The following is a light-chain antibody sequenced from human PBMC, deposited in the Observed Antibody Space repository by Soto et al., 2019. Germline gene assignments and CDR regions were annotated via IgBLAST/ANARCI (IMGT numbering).Light chain of an antibody. Sequence: AIPMTQSPSSLSASVGDRVTITCRASQDIRGDLGWYQQKPGKAPKALIYGASNLQSGVPSRFSGSGFGTDFTLTISSLQPADFATYYCLQDRNYPRTFGQGTKVESK. CDR2: GAS. J-gene: IGKJ1*01. V-gene: IGKV1-6*01. CDR3: LQDRNYPRT. CDR1: QDIRGD.